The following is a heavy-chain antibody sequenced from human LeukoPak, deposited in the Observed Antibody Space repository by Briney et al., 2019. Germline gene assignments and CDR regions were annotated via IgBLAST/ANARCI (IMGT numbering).Heavy chain of an antibody. CDR3: AKESSMYYDFWSGSLDY. CDR2: IGTASDT. J-gene: IGHJ4*02. V-gene: IGHV3-13*01. CDR1: GFTFSSFD. Sequence: GGSLRLSCAASGFTFSSFDMHWVRQPTGQGLEWVSTIGTASDTYYPGSVEGRFTISRDNSKNTLYLQMNSLRAEDTAVYYCAKESSMYYDFWSGSLDYWGQGTLVTVSS. D-gene: IGHD3-3*01.